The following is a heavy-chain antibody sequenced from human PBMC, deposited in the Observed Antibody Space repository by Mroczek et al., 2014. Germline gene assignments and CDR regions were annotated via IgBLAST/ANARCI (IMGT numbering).Heavy chain of an antibody. CDR3: ARVRPHYDILTGSNYGMDV. CDR2: INPNSGGT. CDR1: GYTFTGYY. Sequence: QVQLVQSGAEVKKPGASVKVSCKASGYTFTGYYMHWVRQAPGQGLEWMGWINPNSGGTNYAQKFQGRVTMTRDTSISTAYMELSRLRSDDTAVYYCARVRPHYDILTGSNYGMDVWGQGTTVTVSS. J-gene: IGHJ6*02. V-gene: IGHV1-2*02. D-gene: IGHD3-9*01.